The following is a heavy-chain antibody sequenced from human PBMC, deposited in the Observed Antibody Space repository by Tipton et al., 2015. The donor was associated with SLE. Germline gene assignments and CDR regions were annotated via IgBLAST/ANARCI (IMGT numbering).Heavy chain of an antibody. V-gene: IGHV1-69*09. CDR2: IIPILGIA. J-gene: IGHJ1*01. Sequence: QLVQSGAEVKKPGSSVKVSCKASGGTFSSYTISWVRQAPGQGLEWMGRIIPILGIANYAQKFQGRVTITADKSTSTAYMELSSLRSEDTAVYYCAKSRVSGSGWAGYFQHWGQGTLVTVSS. CDR1: GGTFSSYT. D-gene: IGHD6-19*01. CDR3: AKSRVSGSGWAGYFQH.